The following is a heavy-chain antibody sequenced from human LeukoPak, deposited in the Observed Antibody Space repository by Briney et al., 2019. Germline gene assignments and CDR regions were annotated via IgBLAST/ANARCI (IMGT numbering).Heavy chain of an antibody. D-gene: IGHD2-8*02. CDR2: ISDIESI. J-gene: IGHJ4*02. Sequence: PSETLSLTCTVSGGSISSYYWSWIRQPPGKGLEWIAYISDIESINYNPPLKSRVTISLDTSKNQFSLKLSSVTAADTAVYYCAGHHPRNTVDFWGQGTLVTVSS. CDR3: AGHHPRNTVDF. V-gene: IGHV4-59*08. CDR1: GGSISSYY.